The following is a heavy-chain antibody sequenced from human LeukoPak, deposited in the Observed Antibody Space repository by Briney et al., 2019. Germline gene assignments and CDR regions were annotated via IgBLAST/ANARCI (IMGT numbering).Heavy chain of an antibody. J-gene: IGHJ4*02. CDR2: IYYSGST. CDR1: GGSISSSSYY. D-gene: IGHD3-3*01. V-gene: IGHV4-39*07. Sequence: PSETLSLTCTVSGGSISSSSYYWGWIRQPPGKGQEWIGSIYYSGSTYYNPSLKSRVTISVDTSKNQFSLKLSSVTAADTAVYYCAGLWSGYYSYFDYWGQGTLVTVSS. CDR3: AGLWSGYYSYFDY.